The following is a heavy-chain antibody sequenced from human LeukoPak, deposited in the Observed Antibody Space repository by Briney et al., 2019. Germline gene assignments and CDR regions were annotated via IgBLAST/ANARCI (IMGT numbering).Heavy chain of an antibody. CDR3: ARGMSATSGYLELWY. V-gene: IGHV3-23*01. CDR1: GFTFSRYA. CDR2: ISGSGGET. J-gene: IGHJ4*02. D-gene: IGHD3-22*01. Sequence: GGSLRHSCAASGFTFSRYAMSCVRPSPGKGLGWVSAISGSGGETCPPDSVQGRCTISRDNSLQTLFLHMNSLRAEGTAVYCCARGMSATSGYLELWYWGEGGLVTVST.